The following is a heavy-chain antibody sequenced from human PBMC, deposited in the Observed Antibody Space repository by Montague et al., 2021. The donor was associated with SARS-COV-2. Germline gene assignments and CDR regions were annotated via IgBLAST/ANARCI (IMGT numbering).Heavy chain of an antibody. CDR2: ST. V-gene: IGHV4-59*01. J-gene: IGHJ4*02. Sequence: STNYNPSLKSRVTLSVDTSKNQFSLKLDSVTAADGAVYYCAGDFDYWGQGTMVTVS. CDR3: AGDFDY.